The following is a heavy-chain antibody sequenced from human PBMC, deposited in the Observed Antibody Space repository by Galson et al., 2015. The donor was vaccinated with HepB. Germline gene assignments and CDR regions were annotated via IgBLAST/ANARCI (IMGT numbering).Heavy chain of an antibody. Sequence: SLRLSCAASGFTFSRFWMHWVRQAPGKGLVWVSRLNGDGSSTNYADSVKGRFTISRDNAKNTLYLQMNSLRAEDTAVYYCARGEGTFSALVDYWGQGTLVTVSS. CDR2: LNGDGSST. J-gene: IGHJ4*02. CDR1: GFTFSRFW. CDR3: ARGEGTFSALVDY. V-gene: IGHV3-74*01. D-gene: IGHD3-16*01.